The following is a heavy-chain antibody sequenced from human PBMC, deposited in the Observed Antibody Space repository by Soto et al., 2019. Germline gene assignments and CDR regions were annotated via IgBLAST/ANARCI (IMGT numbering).Heavy chain of an antibody. CDR1: GYTFTSYD. J-gene: IGHJ5*02. V-gene: IGHV1-8*01. CDR3: ARRYCSGGGCYRWSDP. D-gene: IGHD2-15*01. CDR2: MNPNSGNT. Sequence: QVQLVQSGAEVQKPGASVKVSCKASGYTFTSYDINWVRQATGQGLEWMGWMNPNSGNTGYAQKFQGRVSMTRNTSISTACMELSSLRSEDTAVYYCARRYCSGGGCYRWSDPWGQGTLVTVSS.